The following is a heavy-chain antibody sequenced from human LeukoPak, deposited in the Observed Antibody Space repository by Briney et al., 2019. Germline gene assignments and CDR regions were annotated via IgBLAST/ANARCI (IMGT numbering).Heavy chain of an antibody. V-gene: IGHV4-39*07. Sequence: SETLSLTCTVSGGSLDNGLYYWGWVRQSPGKGLEWIGTIYYTGTTYFNPSLRSRVTITSDKSKNQFSLTLKSLTAADTAVYYCATDPGTRELGSLDYWGQGTPVTVSS. CDR1: GGSLDNGLYY. CDR3: ATDPGTRELGSLDY. CDR2: IYYTGTT. J-gene: IGHJ4*02. D-gene: IGHD3-10*01.